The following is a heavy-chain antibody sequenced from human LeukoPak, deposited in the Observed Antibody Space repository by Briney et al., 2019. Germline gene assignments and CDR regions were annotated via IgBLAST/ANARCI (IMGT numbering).Heavy chain of an antibody. CDR2: ISYDGSNK. CDR3: AKEAVAGLPDY. CDR1: GFTFSSYG. J-gene: IGHJ4*02. D-gene: IGHD6-19*01. V-gene: IGHV3-30*18. Sequence: PGGSLRLSCAASGFTFSSYGMHWVRQAPGKGLEWVAVISYDGSNKYYADSVKGRFTISRDNSKNTLYLQMNSLRAEDTAVYYCAKEAVAGLPDYWGQGTLVTVSS.